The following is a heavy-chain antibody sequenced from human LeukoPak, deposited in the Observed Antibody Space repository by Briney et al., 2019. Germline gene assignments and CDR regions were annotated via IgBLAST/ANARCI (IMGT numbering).Heavy chain of an antibody. Sequence: SETLSLTCTVSGGSISSSSYYWGWIRQPPGKGLEWIGSIYYSGSTYYNPSLKSRVTISVDTSKNQFSLKLSSVTAADTAVYYCARHEGGVTGPRVDYFDYWGQGTLVTVSP. D-gene: IGHD3-16*01. CDR2: IYYSGST. CDR3: ARHEGGVTGPRVDYFDY. CDR1: GGSISSSSYY. V-gene: IGHV4-39*01. J-gene: IGHJ4*02.